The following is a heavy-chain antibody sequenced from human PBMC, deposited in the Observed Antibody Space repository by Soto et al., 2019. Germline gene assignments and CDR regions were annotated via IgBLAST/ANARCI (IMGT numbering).Heavy chain of an antibody. Sequence: QVQLVQSGAEVKKPGSSVKVSCKASGGTFSSYTISWVRQAPGQGLEWMGRIIPILGIANYAQKVQGRFTITADKSTSTAYMYRSSLRSEDTAVYYCARVGDCSGGSCYSDYYYYMEVWGKGTTVTVSS. CDR2: IIPILGIA. CDR3: ARVGDCSGGSCYSDYYYYMEV. CDR1: GGTFSSYT. D-gene: IGHD2-15*01. J-gene: IGHJ6*03. V-gene: IGHV1-69*02.